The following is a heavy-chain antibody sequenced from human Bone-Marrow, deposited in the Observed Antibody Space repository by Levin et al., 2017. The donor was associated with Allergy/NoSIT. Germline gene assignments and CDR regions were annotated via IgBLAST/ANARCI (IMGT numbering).Heavy chain of an antibody. Sequence: AASVKVSCKASGYTFTSYDINWVRQATGQGLEWMGWMNPNSGNTGYAQKFQGRVTMTRNTSISTAYMELSSLRSEDTAVYYCARAYYYYYGMDVWGQGTTVTVSS. J-gene: IGHJ6*02. CDR1: GYTFTSYD. CDR2: MNPNSGNT. V-gene: IGHV1-8*01. CDR3: ARAYYYYYGMDV.